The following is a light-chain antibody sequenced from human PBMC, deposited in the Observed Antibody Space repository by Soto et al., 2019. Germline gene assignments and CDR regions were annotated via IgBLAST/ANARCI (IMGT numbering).Light chain of an antibody. CDR1: QGISSY. V-gene: IGKV1-8*01. CDR3: QQYYSYPIP. J-gene: IGKJ4*01. Sequence: AIRMTQSPSSLSASTGDRVTITCRASQGISSYLAWYQQKPGKAPKLLIYAASTLQSGVPSRFSGSGSGTDFTLTISCLQSEDYATYYCQQYYSYPIPFGGGTKVAIK. CDR2: AAS.